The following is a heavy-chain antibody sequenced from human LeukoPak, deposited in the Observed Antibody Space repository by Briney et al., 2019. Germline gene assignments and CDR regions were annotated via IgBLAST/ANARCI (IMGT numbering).Heavy chain of an antibody. Sequence: GRSLRLSCAASGFMFSDYGMHWVRQAPGKGLEWVAVIWNNGNNRYADSVRGRFTISRDDSKSTLYLQMDSLRVDDTAVYSCARDSVGIPTDFDFWGQGTLVTVSS. V-gene: IGHV3-33*01. CDR1: GFMFSDYG. D-gene: IGHD1-26*01. J-gene: IGHJ4*02. CDR3: ARDSVGIPTDFDF. CDR2: IWNNGNNR.